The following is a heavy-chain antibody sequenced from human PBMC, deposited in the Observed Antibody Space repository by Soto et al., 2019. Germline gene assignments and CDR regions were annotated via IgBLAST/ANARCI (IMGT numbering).Heavy chain of an antibody. D-gene: IGHD1-20*01. Sequence: QPVGSLRLSCSASGFSFSSYTMHWVRQAPGKGLEYVSAISSNGGSTYYADSVKGRFTISRDNSKNTLCLQMSTLRAEDTAVYYCVNLGMAGMDVWGQGTTVTVSS. J-gene: IGHJ6*02. CDR3: VNLGMAGMDV. CDR1: GFSFSSYT. V-gene: IGHV3-64D*06. CDR2: ISSNGGST.